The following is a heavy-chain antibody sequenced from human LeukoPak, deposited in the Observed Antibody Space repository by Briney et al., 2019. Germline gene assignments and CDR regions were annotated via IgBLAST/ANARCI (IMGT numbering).Heavy chain of an antibody. CDR1: GFSFSSYS. CDR3: ARDRPPVY. V-gene: IGHV3-66*01. CDR2: IYSGGST. J-gene: IGHJ4*02. Sequence: GGSLRLSCTASGFSFSSYSMNWVRQAPGKGLEWVSVIYSGGSTYYADSVKGRFTISRDNSKNTLYLQMNSLRAEDTAVYYCARDRPPVYWGQGTLVTVSS.